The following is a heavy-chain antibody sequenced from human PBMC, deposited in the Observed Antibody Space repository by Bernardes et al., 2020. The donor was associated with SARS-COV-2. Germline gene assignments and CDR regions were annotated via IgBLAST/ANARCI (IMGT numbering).Heavy chain of an antibody. Sequence: GGSLRLSCAASGFSLSTYSMNWVRQAPGKGLEWVYSISSSSSHIYYADSVKGRFTISRDNVKNSIYLQLNSLWAEDTAVYYCARAEGRLFMGPTTNYYYYGLDVWGQGTTVTVSS. V-gene: IGHV3-21*01. CDR2: ISSSSSHI. J-gene: IGHJ6*02. CDR1: GFSLSTYS. D-gene: IGHD1-26*01. CDR3: ARAEGRLFMGPTTNYYYYGLDV.